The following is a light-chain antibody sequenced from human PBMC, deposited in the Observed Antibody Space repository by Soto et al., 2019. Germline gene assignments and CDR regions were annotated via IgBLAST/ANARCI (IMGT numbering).Light chain of an antibody. CDR3: QQYVSSVT. V-gene: IGKV3-20*01. CDR1: QSVDSSF. CDR2: SAS. Sequence: EIVLTQSPGSLSLSPGERATLSCRASQSVDSSFFAWYQKKPGQDPRPLIYSASKRGTVIPDRFSGSGSGIDFTLTISRLEPEDFAVYYCQQYVSSVTFGQGTKVEIK. J-gene: IGKJ1*01.